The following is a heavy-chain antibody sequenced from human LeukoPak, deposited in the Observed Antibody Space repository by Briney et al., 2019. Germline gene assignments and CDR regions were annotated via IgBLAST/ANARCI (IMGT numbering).Heavy chain of an antibody. V-gene: IGHV4-39*07. Sequence: PSETLSLTCTVSGGSISSSNYYWGWIRQPPGKGLEGIGSIYYSGTTYYNPSLKSRVTISVDTSKNQFSLKLSSVTAADTAVYYCARVEWWLRSRGCFDYWGQGTLVTVSS. D-gene: IGHD5-12*01. CDR3: ARVEWWLRSRGCFDY. CDR1: GGSISSSNYY. J-gene: IGHJ4*02. CDR2: IYYSGTT.